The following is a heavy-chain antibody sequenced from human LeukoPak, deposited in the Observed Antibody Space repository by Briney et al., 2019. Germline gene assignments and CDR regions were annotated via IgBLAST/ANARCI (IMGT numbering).Heavy chain of an antibody. CDR1: GFTFSSYA. D-gene: IGHD3-10*01. CDR3: ARAPLLWFGEFDY. V-gene: IGHV3-30*04. CDR2: ISYDGSNK. J-gene: IGHJ4*02. Sequence: GRSLGLSCAASGFTFSSYAMHWVRQAPGKGLEWVAVISYDGSNKYYADSVKGRFTISRDNSKNTLYLQMNSLRAEDTAVYYCARAPLLWFGEFDYWGQGTLVTVSS.